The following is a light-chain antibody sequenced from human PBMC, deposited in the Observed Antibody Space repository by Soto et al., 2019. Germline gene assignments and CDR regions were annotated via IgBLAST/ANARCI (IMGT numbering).Light chain of an antibody. V-gene: IGKV3-20*01. CDR1: QGVSSDS. CDR2: GAS. J-gene: IGKJ1*01. CDR3: QQYGSSGT. Sequence: EIVLTQSPGALSFSPGERATRSCRASQGVSSDSLAWYQQKPGQAPRLLIYGASSRATGIPDRFSGSGSGTDFTLTISRLEPEDFAVYYCQQYGSSGTFGQGTKVDIK.